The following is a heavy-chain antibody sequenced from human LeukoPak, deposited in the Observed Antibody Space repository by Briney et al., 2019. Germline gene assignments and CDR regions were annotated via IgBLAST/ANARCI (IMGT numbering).Heavy chain of an antibody. J-gene: IGHJ4*02. Sequence: ASVKVSCKASGYTFTGYYMHWVRQAPGQGLEWMGWINPNSGGTNYAQKFQGRVTMTRDTSISTAYMELSRLRSDDTAVYYCARGDLYYYGSGRNLDFGYWGQGTLVTVSS. D-gene: IGHD3-10*01. CDR2: INPNSGGT. V-gene: IGHV1-2*02. CDR1: GYTFTGYY. CDR3: ARGDLYYYGSGRNLDFGY.